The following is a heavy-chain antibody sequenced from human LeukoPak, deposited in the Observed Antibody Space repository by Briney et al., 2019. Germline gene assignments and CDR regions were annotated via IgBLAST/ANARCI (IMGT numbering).Heavy chain of an antibody. CDR3: TSPQYKGAVAGTGYYYMDV. CDR2: IRSKANSYAT. V-gene: IGHV3-73*01. J-gene: IGHJ6*03. CDR1: GFTFSGSA. D-gene: IGHD6-19*01. Sequence: GGSLRLSCEASGFTFSGSAMHWVRQASGKGLEWVGRIRSKANSYATAYAASVKGRFTISRDDSKNTAYLQMNSLKTEDTAVYYRTSPQYKGAVAGTGYYYMDVWGKGTTVTVSS.